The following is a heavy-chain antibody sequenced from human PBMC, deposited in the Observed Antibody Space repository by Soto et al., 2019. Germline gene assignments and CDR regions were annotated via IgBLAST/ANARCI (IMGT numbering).Heavy chain of an antibody. CDR2: ISAYNGNT. CDR3: ARVHIVVVPAAMRSGWFDP. D-gene: IGHD2-2*01. V-gene: IGHV1-18*01. Sequence: QVQLVQSGAEVKKPGASVKVSCKASGYTFTSYGISWVRQAPGQGLEWMGWISAYNGNTNYAQKLQGRVTMTTDTSTSTAYMELRSLRSDDTAVYYCARVHIVVVPAAMRSGWFDPWGQGTLVTVSS. CDR1: GYTFTSYG. J-gene: IGHJ5*02.